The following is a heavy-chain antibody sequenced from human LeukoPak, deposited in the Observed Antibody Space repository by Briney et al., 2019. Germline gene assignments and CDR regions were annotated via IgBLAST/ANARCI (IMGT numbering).Heavy chain of an antibody. J-gene: IGHJ6*03. CDR1: GYSISSGYY. Sequence: SETLSLTCTVSGYSISSGYYWGWIWQPPGKGLEWIGSIYHSGSTYYNPSLKSRVTISVDTSKNQFSLKLSSVTAADTAVYYCARVSSGWYSESYYYYMDVWGKGTTVTVSS. D-gene: IGHD6-19*01. CDR3: ARVSSGWYSESYYYYMDV. V-gene: IGHV4-38-2*02. CDR2: IYHSGST.